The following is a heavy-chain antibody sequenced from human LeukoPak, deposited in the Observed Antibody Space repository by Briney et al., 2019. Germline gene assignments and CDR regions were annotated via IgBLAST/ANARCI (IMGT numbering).Heavy chain of an antibody. Sequence: PGRSLRLSCAASGFTFDDYAMHWVRQAPGKGLEWVSGISWISGSIGYADSVKGRFTISRDNAKNSLYLQMNSLRAEDTAVYYCARGRWLQARGPSFDYWGQGTLVTVSS. V-gene: IGHV3-9*01. J-gene: IGHJ4*02. D-gene: IGHD5-24*01. CDR1: GFTFDDYA. CDR2: ISWISGSI. CDR3: ARGRWLQARGPSFDY.